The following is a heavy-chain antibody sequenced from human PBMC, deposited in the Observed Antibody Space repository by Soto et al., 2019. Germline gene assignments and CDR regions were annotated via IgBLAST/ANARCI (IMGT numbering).Heavy chain of an antibody. D-gene: IGHD3-16*01. CDR2: MNPGSGDP. J-gene: IGHJ5*02. CDR3: ARMATFGSLNWFDP. Sequence: ASVKVSCKASGYSFTNNDVSWVRQATGQGLEWMGWMNPGSGDPGYAPKFQGRVTMTRDISIATAYMELSSLRSDDTAIYYCARMATFGSLNWFDPWGQGTLATVPS. CDR1: GYSFTNND. V-gene: IGHV1-8*01.